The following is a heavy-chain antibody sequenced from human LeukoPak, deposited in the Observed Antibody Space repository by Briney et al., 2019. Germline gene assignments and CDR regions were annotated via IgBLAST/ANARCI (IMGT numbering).Heavy chain of an antibody. J-gene: IGHJ3*02. CDR1: RYSFTSYW. CDR3: ARGPYYDYVWGSYRYRAFDI. D-gene: IGHD3-16*02. V-gene: IGHV5-51*01. Sequence: GESLKISCKGSRYSFTSYWIGWVRQMPGKGLEWMGIIYPGDSDTRYSPSFQGQVTISADKSISTAYLQWSSLKASDTAMYYCARGPYYDYVWGSYRYRAFDIWGQGTMVTVSS. CDR2: IYPGDSDT.